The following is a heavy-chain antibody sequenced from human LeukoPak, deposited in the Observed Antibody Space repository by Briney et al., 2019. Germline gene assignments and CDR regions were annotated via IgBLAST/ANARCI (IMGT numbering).Heavy chain of an antibody. CDR1: GGSTTGYF. CDR2: IYYSGST. Sequence: SETLSLTCSVSGGSTTGYFWTWIRQPPGKGLEWIGYIYYSGSTNYNPSLKSRVTISVDTSKNQFSLKLSSVTAADTAVYYCARRAVAGKSWANWGQGTLVTVSS. J-gene: IGHJ4*02. V-gene: IGHV4-59*01. D-gene: IGHD6-19*01. CDR3: ARRAVAGKSWAN.